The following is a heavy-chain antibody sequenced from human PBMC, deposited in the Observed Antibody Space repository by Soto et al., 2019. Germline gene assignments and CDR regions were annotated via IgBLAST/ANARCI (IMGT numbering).Heavy chain of an antibody. CDR2: ISSSSSYI. V-gene: IGHV3-21*01. CDR3: ARDSRYSSSWYPGYYYYGMDV. J-gene: IGHJ6*02. CDR1: GFTFSSYS. Sequence: GGSLRLSCAASGFTFSSYSMNWVRQAPGKGLEWVSSISSSSSYIYYADSVKGRFTISRDNAKNSLYLQMNSLRAEDTAVYYCARDSRYSSSWYPGYYYYGMDVWGQGTTVTVSS. D-gene: IGHD6-13*01.